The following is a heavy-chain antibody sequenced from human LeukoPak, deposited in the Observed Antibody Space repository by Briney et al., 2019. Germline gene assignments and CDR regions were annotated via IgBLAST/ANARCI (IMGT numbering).Heavy chain of an antibody. D-gene: IGHD5-12*01. CDR2: MNPNSGNT. V-gene: IGHV1-8*01. J-gene: IGHJ5*02. CDR1: GYTFTSYD. Sequence: ASVKVSCKASGYTFTSYDINWVRQATGQGLEWMGWMNPNSGNTGYAQKFQGRVTMTRDTSISTAYMELSSLRSEVTAVYYCAKAGIVATMNADWFDPWGQGTLVTVSS. CDR3: AKAGIVATMNADWFDP.